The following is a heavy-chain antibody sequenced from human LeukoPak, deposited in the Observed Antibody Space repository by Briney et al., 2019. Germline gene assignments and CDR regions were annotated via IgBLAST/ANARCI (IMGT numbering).Heavy chain of an antibody. V-gene: IGHV3-74*01. J-gene: IGHJ4*02. CDR1: GFTFSKYW. CDR3: GRGTLRELLNFDY. CDR2: INPDDEST. Sequence: PGRSLRLSCAASGFTFSKYWLHWVRQAPGKGLVWVSRINPDDESTNYADSVKGRFTISRDNAKSTLYLRMNSLRAEDTAVYYCGRGTLRELLNFDYWGQGTLVTVSS. D-gene: IGHD1-26*01.